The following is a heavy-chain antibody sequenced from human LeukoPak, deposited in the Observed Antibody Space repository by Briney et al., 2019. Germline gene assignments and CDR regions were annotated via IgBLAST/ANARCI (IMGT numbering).Heavy chain of an antibody. Sequence: SETLSLTCTVSGGSISSGSYYWSWIRQPAGKGLEWIGRIYTSGSTNYNPSLKSRVTISVDTSKNQFSLKLSSVTAADTAAYYCARDGYCSSTSCYDIWGQGTMVTVSS. CDR3: ARDGYCSSTSCYDI. D-gene: IGHD2-2*03. J-gene: IGHJ3*02. CDR1: GGSISSGSYY. V-gene: IGHV4-61*02. CDR2: IYTSGST.